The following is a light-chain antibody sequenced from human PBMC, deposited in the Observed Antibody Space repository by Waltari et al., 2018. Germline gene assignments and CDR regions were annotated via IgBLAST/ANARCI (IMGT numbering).Light chain of an antibody. V-gene: IGLV2-14*03. CDR1: SRDIDAHKS. J-gene: IGLJ2*01. CDR2: AVS. CDR3: SSYAGGNSLGI. Sequence: QSALTQHASVSRSPGQSITISCTGTSRDIDAHKSLSCYLQHPGKAPRLILYAVSSRPSGVPNRFSGSKSGNTASLTISGLQADDDADYYCSSYAGGNSLGIFGAGTKLTVL.